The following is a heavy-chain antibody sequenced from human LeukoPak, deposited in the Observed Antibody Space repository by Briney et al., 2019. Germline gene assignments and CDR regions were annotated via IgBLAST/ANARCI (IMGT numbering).Heavy chain of an antibody. V-gene: IGHV3-11*01. Sequence: GGSLRLSCAASGFTFSDYYMSWIRQAPGKGLEWVSYISSSGTTIYYADSVKGRFTISRDNAKNSLYLQMNSLRAEDTAVYYCARDLYYYDSRGPTPAFDYWGQGTLVTVSS. J-gene: IGHJ4*02. CDR3: ARDLYYYDSRGPTPAFDY. D-gene: IGHD3-22*01. CDR2: ISSSGTTI. CDR1: GFTFSDYY.